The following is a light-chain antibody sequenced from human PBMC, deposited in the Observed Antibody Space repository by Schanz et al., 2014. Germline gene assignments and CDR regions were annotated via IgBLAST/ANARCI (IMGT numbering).Light chain of an antibody. J-gene: IGKJ1*01. CDR3: QQYDSLPWT. CDR2: AAS. Sequence: EIVLTQSPGTLSLSPGERATLSCRASQSVTSNFLAWYQQKPGQAPRLLIYAASSRATGIPDRFSGSGSGTDFTLTITRLEPEDFGVYYCQQYDSLPWTFGQGTKVEIK. V-gene: IGKV3-20*01. CDR1: QSVTSNF.